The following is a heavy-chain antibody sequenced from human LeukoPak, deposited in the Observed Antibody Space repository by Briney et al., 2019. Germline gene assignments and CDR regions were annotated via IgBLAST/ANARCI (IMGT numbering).Heavy chain of an antibody. CDR2: IYHSGST. CDR3: ARGGGYCSSTSCYGKLPFNWFDP. Sequence: SQTLSLTCAVSGGSISSGGYPWSWIRQPPGKGLEWIGYIYHSGSTYYNPSRKSRVTISVDRSKNQFSLKLSSVTAADTAVYYCARGGGYCSSTSCYGKLPFNWFDPWGQGTLVTVSS. J-gene: IGHJ5*02. V-gene: IGHV4-30-2*01. CDR1: GGSISSGGYP. D-gene: IGHD2-2*01.